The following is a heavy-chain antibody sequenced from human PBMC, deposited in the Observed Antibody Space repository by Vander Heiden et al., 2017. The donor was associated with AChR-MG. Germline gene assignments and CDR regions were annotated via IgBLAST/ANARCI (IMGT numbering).Heavy chain of an antibody. J-gene: IGHJ6*02. Sequence: QVQLQQWGAGLLKPSETLSLTCGFPGGPFSGCYWSWIRQPPGKGLEWLGEVNNGGTINYSSSLKSRVTISVDTSKNQFSLRLTSVTAADTAVYYCTRGWGMDVWGQGTTVTVS. CDR2: VNNGGTI. V-gene: IGHV4-34*01. CDR3: TRGWGMDV. CDR1: GGPFSGCY.